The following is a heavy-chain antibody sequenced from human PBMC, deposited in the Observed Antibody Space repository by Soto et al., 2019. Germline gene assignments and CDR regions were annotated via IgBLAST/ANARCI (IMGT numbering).Heavy chain of an antibody. D-gene: IGHD3-16*01. V-gene: IGHV1-18*01. CDR1: GYTFRNYG. J-gene: IGHJ4*02. CDR3: AKSPRNGGETD. CDR2: INTYNGNT. Sequence: QVQLVQSGGEVRKPGASVKVSCKASGYTFRNYGINWVRQAPGQGLEWMAWINTYNGNTDYAQKFQDRVTLNTDTSPSTAYMELRRLRSDDPAVYYCAKSPRNGGETDWGQGTLVIVSS.